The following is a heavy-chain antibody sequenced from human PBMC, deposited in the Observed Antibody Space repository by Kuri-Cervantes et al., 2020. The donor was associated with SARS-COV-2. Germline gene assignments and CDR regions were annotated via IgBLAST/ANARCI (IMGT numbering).Heavy chain of an antibody. J-gene: IGHJ6*02. CDR2: IKQDGSEK. CDR3: ARDHYYYYGMDV. V-gene: IGHV3-7*01. Sequence: GGSLRLSCAASGSTFSSYAMSWVRQAPGKGLEWVANIKQDGSEKYYVDSVKGRFTISRDNAKNSLYLQMNSLRAEDTAVYYCARDHYYYYGMDVWGQGTTVTVSS. CDR1: GSTFSSYA.